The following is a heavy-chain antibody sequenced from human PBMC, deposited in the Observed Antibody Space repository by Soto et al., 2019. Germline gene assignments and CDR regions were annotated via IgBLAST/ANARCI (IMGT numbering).Heavy chain of an antibody. Sequence: SSETLSLTCTVSGGSISSGDYYWSWIRQPPGKGLEWIGYIYYSGSTYYNPSLKSRVTISVDTSKNQFSLKLPSVTAADTAMYYCARDGFCTSTTCRVGNWFDPWGQGTLVTVSS. D-gene: IGHD2-2*01. V-gene: IGHV4-30-4*01. CDR1: GGSISSGDYY. CDR3: ARDGFCTSTTCRVGNWFDP. J-gene: IGHJ5*02. CDR2: IYYSGST.